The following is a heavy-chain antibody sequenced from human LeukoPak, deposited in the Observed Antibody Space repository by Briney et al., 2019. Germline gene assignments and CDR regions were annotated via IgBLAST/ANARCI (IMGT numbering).Heavy chain of an antibody. CDR1: GFTFSDYY. CDR3: ARDHTVYSYGGYFDY. CDR2: ISSSSSYT. J-gene: IGHJ4*02. V-gene: IGHV3-11*05. D-gene: IGHD5-18*01. Sequence: GGSLRLSCAASGFTFSDYYMSWIRQAPGKGLEWVSYISSSSSYTNYADSVKGRFTISRGNAKNSLYLQMNSLRAEDTAVYYCARDHTVYSYGGYFDYWGQGTLVTVSS.